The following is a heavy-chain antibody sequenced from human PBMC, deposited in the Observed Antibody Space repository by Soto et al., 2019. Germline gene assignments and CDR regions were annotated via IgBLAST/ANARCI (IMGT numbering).Heavy chain of an antibody. Sequence: SETLSLTCAVYGGSFSGYYWSWIRQPPGKGLEWIGEINHSGSTNYNPSLKSRVTISVDTSKNQFSLNLSSVTAADTAVYYCASAPDYDFWSGYPTSVDYWGQGTLVTVSS. V-gene: IGHV4-34*01. J-gene: IGHJ4*02. D-gene: IGHD3-3*01. CDR1: GGSFSGYY. CDR3: ASAPDYDFWSGYPTSVDY. CDR2: INHSGST.